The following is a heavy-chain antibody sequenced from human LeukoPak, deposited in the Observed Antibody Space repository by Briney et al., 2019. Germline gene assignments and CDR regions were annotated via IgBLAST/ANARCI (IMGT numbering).Heavy chain of an antibody. J-gene: IGHJ6*03. D-gene: IGHD2-21*02. CDR1: GFNFSDYY. Sequence: PGWPLRLSCAASGFNFSDYYMSWIRQAPGKGLEWVSYISSSGSTIYYADSVKGRFTISRDNAKDSLYLQMNSLGAEDTAVYYCARGDYDYYYYMDVWGKGTTVTVSS. V-gene: IGHV3-11*04. CDR3: ARGDYDYYYYMDV. CDR2: ISSSGSTI.